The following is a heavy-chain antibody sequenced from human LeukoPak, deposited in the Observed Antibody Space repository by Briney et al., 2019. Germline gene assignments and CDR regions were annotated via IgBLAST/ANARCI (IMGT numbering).Heavy chain of an antibody. V-gene: IGHV5-51*01. CDR1: GSSLTRSW. J-gene: IGHJ3*02. CDR3: ARLYGSGSDDACDI. D-gene: IGHD3-10*01. CDR2: FYPGDSDT. Sequence: GESLKISCKGSGSSLTRSWIGGVRQMPGKGLEWMGIFYPGDSDTRYRPPFQGQVTISADQSISTPSRQWGRLQASDPAIIYCARLYGSGSDDACDIWGQGTMITVSS.